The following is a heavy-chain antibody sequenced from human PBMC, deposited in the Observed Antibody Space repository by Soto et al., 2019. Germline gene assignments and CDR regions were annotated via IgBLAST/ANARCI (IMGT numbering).Heavy chain of an antibody. CDR3: ARGHRSSWLNNIDY. V-gene: IGHV4-34*01. CDR1: GGSFSGYY. CDR2: INHSGST. Sequence: QVQLQQWGAGLLKPSETLSLTCAVYGGSFSGYYWSWIRQPPGKGLEWIGEINHSGSTNYNPSLKSRVTISVDTSKNQFSLKLSSVTAADTAVYYCARGHRSSWLNNIDYWGQGTLVTVSS. D-gene: IGHD6-13*01. J-gene: IGHJ4*02.